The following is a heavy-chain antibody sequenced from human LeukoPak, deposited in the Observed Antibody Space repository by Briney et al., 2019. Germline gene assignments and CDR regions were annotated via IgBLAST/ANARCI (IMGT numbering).Heavy chain of an antibody. CDR1: GYSFTSSW. J-gene: IGHJ4*02. V-gene: IGHV5-51*01. CDR3: ARGIAEAAVTKFDH. CDR2: IHPSGSDT. D-gene: IGHD6-13*01. Sequence: GESLKISCKGSGYSFTSSWIGWVRQMPGKGLGWMGIIHPSGSDTRYSPSFQGQVTISADKSISTAYLQWSSLKASDSGVYYCARGIAEAAVTKFDHWSQGTLVTVSS.